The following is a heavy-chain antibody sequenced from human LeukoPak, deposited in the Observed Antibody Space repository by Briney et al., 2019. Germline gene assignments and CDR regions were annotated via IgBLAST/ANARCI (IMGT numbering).Heavy chain of an antibody. Sequence: PSETLSLTCAVYGGSFSGYYWSWIRQPPGKGLEWIGEINHSGSTNYNPSLKSRVTISVDTSKNQFSPKLSSVTAADTAVYYCARELVGASFLYYYYYMDVWGKGTTVTISS. CDR2: INHSGST. V-gene: IGHV4-34*01. CDR3: ARELVGASFLYYYYYMDV. D-gene: IGHD1-26*01. J-gene: IGHJ6*03. CDR1: GGSFSGYY.